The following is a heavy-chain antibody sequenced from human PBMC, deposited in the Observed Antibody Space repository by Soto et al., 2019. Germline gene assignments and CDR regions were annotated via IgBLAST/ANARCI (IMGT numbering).Heavy chain of an antibody. D-gene: IGHD3-3*01. J-gene: IGHJ6*03. V-gene: IGHV3-23*01. CDR1: GFTFSSYA. Sequence: GESLKISCAASGFTFSSYAMSWVRQAPGKGLEWVSAISGSGGSTYYADSVKGRFTISRDNSKNTLYLQMNSLRAEDTAVYYCAKGAWSGYFSDYYMDVWGKGTTVTVSS. CDR2: ISGSGGST. CDR3: AKGAWSGYFSDYYMDV.